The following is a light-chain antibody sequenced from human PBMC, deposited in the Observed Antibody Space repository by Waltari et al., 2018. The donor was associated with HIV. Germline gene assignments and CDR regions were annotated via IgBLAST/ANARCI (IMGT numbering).Light chain of an antibody. CDR1: HNVGSA. Sequence: EIVMTQSQATLSVSPGDRVALSCRASHNVGSALAWDQQKPGQVPRLLLYGASTRATGVPARFSGSGSETEFTLTISSLQSEDFAVYYCQQYNKWPLTFGGGTKVEIK. CDR2: GAS. V-gene: IGKV3-15*01. J-gene: IGKJ4*01. CDR3: QQYNKWPLT.